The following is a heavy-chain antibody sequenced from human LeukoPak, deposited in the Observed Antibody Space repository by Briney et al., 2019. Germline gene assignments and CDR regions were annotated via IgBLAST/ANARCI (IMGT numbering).Heavy chain of an antibody. D-gene: IGHD6-19*01. CDR2: IHTSGTT. V-gene: IGHV4-4*07. J-gene: IGHJ4*02. CDR1: GDSLSTYY. Sequence: SETLSLTCTVSGDSLSTYYWSWIRQPAGKGLEWIGRIHTSGTTKYNPSLKRRVTMSLDTSKNQFSLSLNSVTAADTAVYYCARGKWLDVYYFDYWGQGSLVTVSS. CDR3: ARGKWLDVYYFDY.